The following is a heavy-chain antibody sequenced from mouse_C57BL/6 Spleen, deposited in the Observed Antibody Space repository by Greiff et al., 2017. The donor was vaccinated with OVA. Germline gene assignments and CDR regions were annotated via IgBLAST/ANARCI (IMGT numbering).Heavy chain of an antibody. Sequence: EVKLVESGGGLVKPGGSLKLSCAASGFTFSSYAMSWVRQTPEKRLEWVATISDGGSYTYYPDNVKGRFTISRDNAKNNLYLQMSHLKSEDTAMYYCATTMITTLAYWGQGTLVTVSA. CDR1: GFTFSSYA. J-gene: IGHJ3*01. V-gene: IGHV5-4*03. D-gene: IGHD2-4*01. CDR2: ISDGGSYT. CDR3: ATTMITTLAY.